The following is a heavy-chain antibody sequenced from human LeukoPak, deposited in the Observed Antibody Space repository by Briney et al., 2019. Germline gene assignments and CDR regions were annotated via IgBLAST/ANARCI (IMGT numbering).Heavy chain of an antibody. CDR3: ARDLDLIGVRGFYWFDP. CDR1: GGSISSYY. J-gene: IGHJ5*02. D-gene: IGHD3-16*02. V-gene: IGHV4-4*07. CDR2: IYTSGST. Sequence: SETLSLTCTVSGGSISSYYWSWIRQPAGKGLEWIGRIYTSGSTNYNPSLKSRVTMSVDTSKNQFSLKLSSVTAADTAVYYCARDLDLIGVRGFYWFDPWGQGTLVTVSS.